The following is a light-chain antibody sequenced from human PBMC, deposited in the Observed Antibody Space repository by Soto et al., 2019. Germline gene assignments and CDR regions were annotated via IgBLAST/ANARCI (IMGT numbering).Light chain of an antibody. CDR3: QTWDIGARVV. Sequence: QSVLTQSPSASASLGASVKLTCTLSSGHSSYAIAWHQQQPEKGPRYLMKLSSDGSHSKGDGIPDRFSGSSSGAERYLTISSLQSEDEADYYCQTWDIGARVVFGGWTKLTVL. J-gene: IGLJ2*01. CDR2: LSSDGSH. CDR1: SGHSSYA. V-gene: IGLV4-69*01.